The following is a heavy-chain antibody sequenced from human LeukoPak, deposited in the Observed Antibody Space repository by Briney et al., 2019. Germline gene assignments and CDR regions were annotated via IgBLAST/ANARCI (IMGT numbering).Heavy chain of an antibody. Sequence: AGSLRLSCAASGFTFSSYGMHWVRQAPGKGLEWVAVICYDGSNNYYADSVRGGFIFFRDNSKNTLYLQMNSLRGDDTAVYYCAREYPPGYYYDSSSYLDYWGQGTLVTVSS. D-gene: IGHD3-22*01. J-gene: IGHJ4*02. V-gene: IGHV3-33*01. CDR2: ICYDGSNN. CDR1: GFTFSSYG. CDR3: AREYPPGYYYDSSSYLDY.